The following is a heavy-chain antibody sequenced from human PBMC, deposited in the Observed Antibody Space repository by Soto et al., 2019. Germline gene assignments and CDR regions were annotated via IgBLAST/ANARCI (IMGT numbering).Heavy chain of an antibody. CDR2: MNSGGNVI. CDR1: GFTFSSYS. D-gene: IGHD3-16*01. J-gene: IGHJ5*02. CDR3: AKMGAYWFDP. V-gene: IGHV3-48*02. Sequence: EVHLVESGGGLVQPGGSLRLSCAASGFTFSSYSMNWVRQAPGKGLEWISYMNSGGNVIYYADSVMGRFTISRDNAKNSLFLQMNSLRDEDTAVYYCAKMGAYWFDPWGQGTLVTVSS.